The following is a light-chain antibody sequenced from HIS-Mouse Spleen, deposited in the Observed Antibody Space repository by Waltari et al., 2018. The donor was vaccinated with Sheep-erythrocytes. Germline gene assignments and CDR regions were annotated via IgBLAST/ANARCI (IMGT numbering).Light chain of an antibody. CDR1: SSDVGGYNY. V-gene: IGLV2-11*01. Sequence: QSALTQPRSVSGSPGQSVTSSCTGTSSDVGGYNYVSWYQQHPGTAPKLMIYDGSKRPSGVPDRLSGSTSGHTASLTISGLQAEDEAEYYCCSYAGSYNHVFATGTKVTAL. J-gene: IGLJ1*01. CDR2: DGS. CDR3: CSYAGSYNHV.